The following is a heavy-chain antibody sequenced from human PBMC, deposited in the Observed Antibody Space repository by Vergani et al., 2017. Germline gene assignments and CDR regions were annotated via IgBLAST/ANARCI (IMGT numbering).Heavy chain of an antibody. CDR1: GFSFGDCA. V-gene: IGHV3-49*04. D-gene: IGHD5-18*01. CDR3: SRVRGYSFGYSDY. CDR2: IRNKAYGGTT. J-gene: IGHJ4*02. Sequence: EVQLVESGGGLVPPGRSLRLSCAASGFSFGDCAMTWVRQAPGKGLEWVAFIRNKAYGGTTEYAASVKGRFTISRDDSKRLAYLQLSGLKTEDTAVYFCSRVRGYSFGYSDYWGQGTLVTVSS.